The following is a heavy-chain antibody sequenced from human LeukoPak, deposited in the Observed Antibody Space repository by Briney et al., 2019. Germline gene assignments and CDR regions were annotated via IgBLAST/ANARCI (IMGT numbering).Heavy chain of an antibody. Sequence: PGGSLRLSCAASGFTFSSYSMNWVRQAPGKGLEWVSYISSSSSTIYYADSVKGRFTISRDNAKNSLYLQMNSLRAEDTAVYYCARAHPTEYYYDSSGPLTDFDYWGQGTLVTVSS. D-gene: IGHD3-22*01. V-gene: IGHV3-48*04. CDR3: ARAHPTEYYYDSSGPLTDFDY. CDR1: GFTFSSYS. J-gene: IGHJ4*02. CDR2: ISSSSSTI.